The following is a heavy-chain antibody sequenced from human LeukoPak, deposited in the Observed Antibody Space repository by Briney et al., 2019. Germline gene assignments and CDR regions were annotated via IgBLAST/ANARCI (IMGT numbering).Heavy chain of an antibody. CDR3: ARDALVATAYYYYYYMDV. D-gene: IGHD5-12*01. CDR2: ISSNGGST. CDR1: GFTFSSYA. V-gene: IGHV3-64*01. J-gene: IGHJ6*03. Sequence: GGSLRLSCAASGFTFSSYAMHWVRQAPGKGLEYVSAISSNGGSTYYANSVKGRFTISRDNSKNTLYLQMGSLRAEDMAVYYCARDALVATAYYYYYYMDVWGKGTTVTVSS.